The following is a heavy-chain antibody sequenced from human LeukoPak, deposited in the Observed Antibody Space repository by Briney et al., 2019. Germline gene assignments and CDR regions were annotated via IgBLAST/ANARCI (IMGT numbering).Heavy chain of an antibody. J-gene: IGHJ4*02. D-gene: IGHD1-26*01. CDR1: GGSFSGYY. Sequence: CAVYGGSFSGYYWSWIRQPPGKGLEWVSGITGSGGNTYYAESVKGRFTISRDNSRNTLYLQMNSLRAEDAALYYCATRPASETYFGVFDYWGLGTLVTVSS. V-gene: IGHV3-23*01. CDR3: ATRPASETYFGVFDY. CDR2: ITGSGGNT.